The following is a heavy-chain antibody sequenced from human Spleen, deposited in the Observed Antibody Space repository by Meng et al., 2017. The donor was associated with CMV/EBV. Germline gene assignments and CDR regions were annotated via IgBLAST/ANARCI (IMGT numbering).Heavy chain of an antibody. J-gene: IGHJ6*02. D-gene: IGHD1-26*01. V-gene: IGHV5-51*01. Sequence: GESLKISCKGSGYSFTSYWIGWVRQMPGKGLEWMGIIYPSDSDIRYSPSFRGQVTISADKAFSTAYLQWSSLKASDTAMYYCARPSGGGPDYYPYGLDVWGQGTTVTVSS. CDR2: IYPSDSDI. CDR1: GYSFTSYW. CDR3: ARPSGGGPDYYPYGLDV.